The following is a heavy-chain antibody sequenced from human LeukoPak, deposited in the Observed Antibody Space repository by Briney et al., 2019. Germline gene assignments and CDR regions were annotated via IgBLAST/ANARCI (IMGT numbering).Heavy chain of an antibody. CDR1: GFIVSNNY. CDR2: LYSDGTT. V-gene: IGHV3-53*05. D-gene: IGHD3-16*01. Sequence: GGSLRLSCAASGFIVSNNYMSWVRQAPGKGLEWVSVLYSDGTTYYADSVKGQFTISRDNSKDRLYLQMNSLRPEDTAMYYCARVRGGRSWYYYGMDVWGRGTTVTVSS. CDR3: ARVRGGRSWYYYGMDV. J-gene: IGHJ6*02.